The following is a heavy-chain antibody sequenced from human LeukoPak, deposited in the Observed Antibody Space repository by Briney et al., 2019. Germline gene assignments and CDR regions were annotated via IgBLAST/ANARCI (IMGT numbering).Heavy chain of an antibody. J-gene: IGHJ4*02. CDR2: INHSGST. CDR3: ARSYYYDSSAYYHGH. D-gene: IGHD3-22*01. V-gene: IGHV4-34*01. Sequence: SESLSLTCAVYGGSFSDYYWSWIRQPPGKGLEWIGEINHSGSTNYNPSLKSRVTISVDTSKSQFSLRLSSVTAADTAVYYCARSYYYDSSAYYHGHWGQGTLVTVSS. CDR1: GGSFSDYY.